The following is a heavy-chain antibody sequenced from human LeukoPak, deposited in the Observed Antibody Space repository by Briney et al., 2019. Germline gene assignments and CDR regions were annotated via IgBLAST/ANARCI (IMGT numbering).Heavy chain of an antibody. CDR3: ARDLRGSSSYHYYYYMDV. CDR2: IYSGGST. V-gene: IGHV3-53*01. D-gene: IGHD6-6*01. J-gene: IGHJ6*03. CDR1: GFTFSSYA. Sequence: GGSLRLSCAASGFTFSSYAMSWVRQAPGKGLEWVSVIYSGGSTYYADSVKGRFTISRDNSKNTLYLQMNSLRAEDTAVYYCARDLRGSSSYHYYYYMDVWGKGTTVTVSS.